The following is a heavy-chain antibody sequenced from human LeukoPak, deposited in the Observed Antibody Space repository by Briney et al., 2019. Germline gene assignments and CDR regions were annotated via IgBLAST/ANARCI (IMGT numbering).Heavy chain of an antibody. J-gene: IGHJ4*02. V-gene: IGHV3-64*01. CDR2: INSNGGST. Sequence: GGSLRLSCAASGFTFSSYAMHWVRQAPGKGLEYVSAINSNGGSTYYANSVKGRFTISRDNSKNTLYLQMGSLRAEDMAVYYCARDAITAKDYYDSSGYYPDYWGQGTLVTVSS. CDR1: GFTFSSYA. CDR3: ARDAITAKDYYDSSGYYPDY. D-gene: IGHD3-22*01.